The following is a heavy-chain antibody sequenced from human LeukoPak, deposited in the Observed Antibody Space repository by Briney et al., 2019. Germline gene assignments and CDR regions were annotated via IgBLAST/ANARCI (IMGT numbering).Heavy chain of an antibody. J-gene: IGHJ4*02. Sequence: PGRSLRLSCAASGFTFDDYAMHWVRQAPGKGLEWVSGISWNSGSIGYADSVKGRFTISRDNAKNSLYLQMNSLRAEDTALYYCAKDMGSSWFRFSFDYWGQGTLVTVSS. CDR3: AKDMGSSWFRFSFDY. CDR2: ISWNSGSI. CDR1: GFTFDDYA. V-gene: IGHV3-9*01. D-gene: IGHD6-13*01.